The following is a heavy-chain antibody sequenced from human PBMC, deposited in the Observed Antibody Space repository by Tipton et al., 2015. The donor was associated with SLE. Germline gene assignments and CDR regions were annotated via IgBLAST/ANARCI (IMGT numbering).Heavy chain of an antibody. CDR1: GFTFGDYA. CDR3: TRVGIAVAVDY. V-gene: IGHV3-49*04. J-gene: IGHJ4*02. CDR2: IRSKAYGGTT. Sequence: SLRLSCTASGFTFGDYAMSWVRQAPGKGLEWVGFIRSKAYGGTTEYAASVKGRFTISRDDSKSIAYLQMNSLKTEDTAVYYCTRVGIAVAVDYWGQGTLVTVSS. D-gene: IGHD6-19*01.